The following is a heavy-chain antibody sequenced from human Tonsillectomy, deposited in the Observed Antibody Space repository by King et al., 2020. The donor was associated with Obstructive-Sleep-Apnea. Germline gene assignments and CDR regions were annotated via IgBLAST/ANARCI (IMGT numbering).Heavy chain of an antibody. CDR3: AKDQGDFLRGYFDY. CDR1: GFPFSTYG. D-gene: IGHD2-21*02. CDR2: IRYDGSDK. V-gene: IGHV3-30*02. J-gene: IGHJ4*02. Sequence: ESGGGVVQPGGSLRLSCAASGFPFSTYGMHWVRQAPGKGLEWVTFIRYDGSDKYYADSVKGRFTISRDNSKNTLYLQMNTLGAEDTAVYYCAKDQGDFLRGYFDYWGQGTLVTVSS.